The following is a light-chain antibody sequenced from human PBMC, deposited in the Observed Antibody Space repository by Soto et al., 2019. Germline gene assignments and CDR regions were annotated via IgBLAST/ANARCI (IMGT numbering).Light chain of an antibody. CDR3: QQHNDYTPVT. CDR1: QTISSS. Sequence: DIQMTQSPSTLSASVGDRVTITCRASQTISSSLAWYQHNPGKAPKLLIFDATTLQSGVPSRFSGSGFGTEFTLTITALQPDDFATYYCQQHNDYTPVTFGQGTKLEIK. V-gene: IGKV1-5*01. CDR2: DAT. J-gene: IGKJ2*01.